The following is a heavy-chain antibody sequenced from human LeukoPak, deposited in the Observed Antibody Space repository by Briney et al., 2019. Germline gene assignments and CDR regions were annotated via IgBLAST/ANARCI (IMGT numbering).Heavy chain of an antibody. CDR2: IYLSGST. CDR3: ARFDNYGGNSGRFDY. CDR1: GYSISSGYY. D-gene: IGHD4-23*01. J-gene: IGHJ4*02. V-gene: IGHV4-38-2*01. Sequence: SETLSLTCAVSGYSISSGYYWGWIRQPPGKGLEWIGSIYLSGSTYYNPSLKSRVTISVDTSKNQFSLKLSSVTAADTAVYYCARFDNYGGNSGRFDYWGQGTLVTVSS.